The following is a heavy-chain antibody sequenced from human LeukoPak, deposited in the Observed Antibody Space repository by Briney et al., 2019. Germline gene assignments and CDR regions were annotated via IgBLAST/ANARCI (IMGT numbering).Heavy chain of an antibody. CDR1: GFTFSSYA. J-gene: IGHJ4*02. Sequence: QPGGSLRLSCAASGFTFSSYAMHWVRQAPGKGLEWVTVISYDGSNKYYTDSVKGRFTISRDNSKNTLYLQMNSLRAEDTAVYYCAQQVRPTDETLDYWGQGTLVTVSS. CDR3: AQQVRPTDETLDY. CDR2: ISYDGSNK. V-gene: IGHV3-30*03. D-gene: IGHD1-1*01.